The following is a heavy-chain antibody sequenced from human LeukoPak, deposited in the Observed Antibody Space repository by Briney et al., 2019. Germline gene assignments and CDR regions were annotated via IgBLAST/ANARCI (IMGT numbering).Heavy chain of an antibody. CDR2: IHHSGSI. CDR1: GGSISSSSYY. J-gene: IGHJ4*02. CDR3: ARALRSEDGAMFFFDS. Sequence: ETLALTCTVSGGSISSSSYYWGWIRQPPGKGLEWIGEIHHSGSINYNPSLKSRVFMSVDTSKNQFSLEVNSVTAADTAVYYCARALRSEDGAMFFFDSWSQGTLVAVSS. V-gene: IGHV4-39*07. D-gene: IGHD3-10*02.